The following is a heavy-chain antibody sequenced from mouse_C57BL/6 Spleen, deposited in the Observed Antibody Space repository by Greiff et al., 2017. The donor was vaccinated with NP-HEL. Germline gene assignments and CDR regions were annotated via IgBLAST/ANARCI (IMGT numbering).Heavy chain of an antibody. CDR1: GYSITSGYD. J-gene: IGHJ1*03. CDR2: ISYSGST. D-gene: IGHD1-1*01. Sequence: EVKLEESGPGMVKPSQSLSLTCTVTGYSITSGYDWHWIRHFPGNKLEWMGYISYSGSTNYNPSLKSRISITHDTSKNHFFLKLNSVTTEDTATYYCARKVPYYGSSYGYFDVWGTGTTVTVSS. CDR3: ARKVPYYGSSYGYFDV. V-gene: IGHV3-1*01.